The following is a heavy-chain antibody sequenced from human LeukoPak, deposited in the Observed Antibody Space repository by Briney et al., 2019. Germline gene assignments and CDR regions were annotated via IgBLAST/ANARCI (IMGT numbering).Heavy chain of an antibody. D-gene: IGHD3-22*01. V-gene: IGHV1-69*13. CDR1: GGTFSSYA. CDR3: AREYDSSGYCWGY. CDR2: IIPIFGTA. J-gene: IGHJ4*02. Sequence: GASVKVSCKASGGTFSSYAISWVRQAPGQGLEWMGGIIPIFGTANYAQKFQGRVTITADESTSTAYMELSSLRSEDTAVYYCAREYDSSGYCWGYWGQGTLVTVSS.